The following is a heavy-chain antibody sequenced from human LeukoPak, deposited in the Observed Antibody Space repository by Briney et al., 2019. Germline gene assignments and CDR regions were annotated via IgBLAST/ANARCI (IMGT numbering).Heavy chain of an antibody. CDR1: GYTFTSYG. CDR2: ISAYNGNT. V-gene: IGHV1-18*01. D-gene: IGHD2-15*01. J-gene: IGHJ1*01. Sequence: GASVKVSCKASGYTFTSYGISWVRQAPGQGLEWMGWISAYNGNTNYAQKFQGRVTITADESTSTAYMELSSLRSEDTAVYYCASGEWIVGHFQHWGQGTLVTVSS. CDR3: ASGEWIVGHFQH.